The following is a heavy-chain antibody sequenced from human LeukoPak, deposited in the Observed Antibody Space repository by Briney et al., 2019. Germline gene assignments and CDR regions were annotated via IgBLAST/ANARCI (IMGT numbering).Heavy chain of an antibody. CDR2: ISSGGRT. CDR3: ARGGDILTGYRYFDD. V-gene: IGHV3-66*01. D-gene: IGHD3-9*01. Sequence: GGSLRLSCAASGFNVSSNYMSWVRQAPGKGLAWVSLISSGGRTYYADSVKGRFTISRDNSKNPLYLQMSSLRAEDTAVYYCARGGDILTGYRYFDDWGQGTLVTVSS. J-gene: IGHJ4*02. CDR1: GFNVSSNY.